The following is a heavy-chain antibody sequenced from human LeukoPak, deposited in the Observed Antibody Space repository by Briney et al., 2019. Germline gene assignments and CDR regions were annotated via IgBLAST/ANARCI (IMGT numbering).Heavy chain of an antibody. CDR2: ISSSSSYI. D-gene: IGHD3-22*01. CDR1: GFTFSSYS. J-gene: IGHJ4*02. Sequence: GGSLRLSCAASGFTFSSYSMNWVRQAPGKGLEWVSSISSSSSYIYYADSVKGRFTISRDNAKNSLYLQMNILRAEDTAVYYCAKHVVGVGFDYWGQGTLVTVSS. V-gene: IGHV3-21*01. CDR3: AKHVVGVGFDY.